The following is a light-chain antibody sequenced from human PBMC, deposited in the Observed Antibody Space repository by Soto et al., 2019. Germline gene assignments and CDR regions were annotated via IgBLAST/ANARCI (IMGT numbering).Light chain of an antibody. V-gene: IGLV1-40*01. Sequence: QSVLTQPPSVSGAPGQRVTISCTGSSSNIGAGYDVHWYQQLPGTAPKLLIYGNSNRPSGVPDRFSGSKSGTSASLAITGLQAEDEDDYYCQSYDSSRSGRLVFGGGTKVTVL. J-gene: IGLJ2*01. CDR1: SSNIGAGYD. CDR2: GNS. CDR3: QSYDSSRSGRLV.